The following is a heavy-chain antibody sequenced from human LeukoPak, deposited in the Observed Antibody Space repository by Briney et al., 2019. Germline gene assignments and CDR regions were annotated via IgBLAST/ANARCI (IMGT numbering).Heavy chain of an antibody. Sequence: PSETLSRTCTVSGGSISNYYWSWIRQPPGKGLEWIGYIYYSGSTNYNPSLKSRVTISVDTSKNQFSLKLSSVTAADTAVYYCAVGGEYSSFETFDYWGQGTLVTVSS. CDR3: AVGGEYSSFETFDY. V-gene: IGHV4-59*01. D-gene: IGHD6-6*01. CDR1: GGSISNYY. CDR2: IYYSGST. J-gene: IGHJ4*02.